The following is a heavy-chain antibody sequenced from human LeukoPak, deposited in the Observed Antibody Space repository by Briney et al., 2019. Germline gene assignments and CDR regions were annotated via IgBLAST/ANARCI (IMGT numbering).Heavy chain of an antibody. CDR1: GYTFTSYY. CDR3: ARAYSPTLSPRVVTHGHY. J-gene: IGHJ4*02. V-gene: IGHV1-46*01. CDR2: INPSGGST. D-gene: IGHD4-23*01. Sequence: ASVKVSCKASGYTFTSYYMHWARQAPGQGLEWMGVINPSGGSTSYAQKFQGRVTMTRDTSTSTVYMELSSLRSEDTAVYYCARAYSPTLSPRVVTHGHYWGQGTLVTVSS.